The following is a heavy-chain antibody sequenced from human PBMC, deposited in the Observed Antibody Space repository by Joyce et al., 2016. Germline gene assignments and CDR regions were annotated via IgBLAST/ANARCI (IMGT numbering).Heavy chain of an antibody. CDR3: ARIRSPLSFYFDF. Sequence: VQLEESGGGLIQPGGSLRLSCAVSGFTVSNNYMTWVRQAPGKVVEWVSTIYSGGNAHYTDPLKGRVTISRDNSKNTVCLQITSLRVDDTAIYYCARIRSPLSFYFDFWGQGTLVTVSS. CDR2: IYSGGNA. J-gene: IGHJ4*02. CDR1: GFTVSNNY. V-gene: IGHV3-53*01. D-gene: IGHD3-10*01.